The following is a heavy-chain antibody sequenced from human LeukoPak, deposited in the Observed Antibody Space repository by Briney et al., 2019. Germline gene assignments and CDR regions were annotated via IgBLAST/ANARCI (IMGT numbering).Heavy chain of an antibody. D-gene: IGHD2-15*01. V-gene: IGHV1-24*01. Sequence: ASVKVPCKVSGYTLTELSMHWVRQAPGKGLEWMGGFDPEDGETIYAQKFQGRVTMTEDTSTDTAYMELSSLRSEDTAVYYCATESRTGYCSGGSCYPLAFDIWGQGTMVTVSS. CDR2: FDPEDGET. CDR1: GYTLTELS. CDR3: ATESRTGYCSGGSCYPLAFDI. J-gene: IGHJ3*02.